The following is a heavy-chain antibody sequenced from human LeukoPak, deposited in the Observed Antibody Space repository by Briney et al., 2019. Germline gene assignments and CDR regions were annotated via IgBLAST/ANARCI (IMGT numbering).Heavy chain of an antibody. V-gene: IGHV1-46*01. J-gene: IGHJ4*02. D-gene: IGHD3-10*01. CDR1: GYTFSSYY. CDR3: AREGSGSYQFDY. Sequence: ASVKVSCKASGYTFSSYYMHWVRQAPGQGLEWMGIINPSGGSTSYAQKFQGRVTMTRDASTSTVYMELSSLRSEDTAVYYCAREGSGSYQFDYWGREPWSPSPQ. CDR2: INPSGGST.